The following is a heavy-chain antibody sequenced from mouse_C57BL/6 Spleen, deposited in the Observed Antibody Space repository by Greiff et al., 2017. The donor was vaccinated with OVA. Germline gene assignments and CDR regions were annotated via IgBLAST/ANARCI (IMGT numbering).Heavy chain of an antibody. CDR1: GYTFTDYE. V-gene: IGHV1-15*01. CDR2: IDPETGGT. J-gene: IGHJ3*01. D-gene: IGHD2-3*01. CDR3: TRGYDGYSPWFAY. Sequence: LVESGAELVRPGASVTLSCKASGYTFTDYEMHWVKQTPVHGLEWIGAIDPETGGTAYNQKFKGKAILTADKSSSTAYMELRSLTSEDSAVYYCTRGYDGYSPWFAYWGQGTLVTVSA.